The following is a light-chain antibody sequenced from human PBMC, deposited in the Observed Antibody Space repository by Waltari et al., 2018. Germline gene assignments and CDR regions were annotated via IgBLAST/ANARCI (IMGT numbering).Light chain of an antibody. J-gene: IGKJ1*01. CDR3: QQYVESPAT. CDR1: QSVRIY. CDR2: HAP. Sequence: EIVLTQSPGTVSLSPGDRATLSCRASQSVRIYLALYQQKPGQAPRLLIYHAPTRATGIPDRFSASGSGTDFILPISRLEPEVFAMYYCQQYVESPATCGQGTKVEIK. V-gene: IGKV3-20*01.